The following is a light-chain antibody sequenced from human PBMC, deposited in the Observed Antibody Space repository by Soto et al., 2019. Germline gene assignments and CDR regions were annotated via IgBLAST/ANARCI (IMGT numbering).Light chain of an antibody. CDR1: SSNIGAGYD. V-gene: IGLV1-40*01. CDR2: GNS. Sequence: QSVLTQAPSVSGAPGQRVTISCTGSSSNIGAGYDVHWYQQLPGTAPKLLIYGNSNRPSGVPDRFSGSKSGTSASLAITGLQAEDGADYYCQSYDMSLSGSVFGTGTKLTVL. J-gene: IGLJ1*01. CDR3: QSYDMSLSGSV.